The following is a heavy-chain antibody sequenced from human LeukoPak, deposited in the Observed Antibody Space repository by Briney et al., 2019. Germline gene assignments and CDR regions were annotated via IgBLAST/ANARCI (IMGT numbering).Heavy chain of an antibody. CDR3: ARGGYYGSGYDY. D-gene: IGHD3-10*01. J-gene: IGHJ4*02. CDR1: GGSFSGYY. CDR2: INHSGST. V-gene: IGHV4-34*01. Sequence: SETLSLTCAVYGGSFSGYYWSWIRQPPGKGLEWIGEINHSGSTNYNPSLKSRVTISVDTSKNQCSLKLSSVTAADTAVYYCARGGYYGSGYDYWGQGTLVTVSS.